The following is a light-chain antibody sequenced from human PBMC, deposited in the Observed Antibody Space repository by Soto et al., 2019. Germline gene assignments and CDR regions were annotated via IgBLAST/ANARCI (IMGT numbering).Light chain of an antibody. Sequence: EIVLTQSPGTLSLSPGERATLFCRASQSFSINYLAWYQQKPGQGPRLLVYGASSRATGIPDRFSDSGSGTDFTLTISRLEPEDFAVYYCQQYGSSSLTLGQGTKVEMK. CDR1: QSFSINY. CDR2: GAS. CDR3: QQYGSSSLT. J-gene: IGKJ1*01. V-gene: IGKV3-20*01.